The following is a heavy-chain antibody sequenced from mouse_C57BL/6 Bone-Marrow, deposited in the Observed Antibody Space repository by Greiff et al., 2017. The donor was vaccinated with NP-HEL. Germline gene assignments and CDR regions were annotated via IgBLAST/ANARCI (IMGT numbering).Heavy chain of an antibody. J-gene: IGHJ2*01. CDR3: TRDDYDGRYYFDY. V-gene: IGHV5-9-1*02. D-gene: IGHD2-3*01. CDR2: ISSGGDYI. CDR1: GFTFSSYA. Sequence: EVKLVDSGEGLVKPGGSLKLSCAASGFTFSSYAMSWVRQTPEKRLEWVAYISSGGDYIYYADTVKGRFTISRDNARNTLYLQMSSLKSEDTAMYYCTRDDYDGRYYFDYWGQGTTLTVSS.